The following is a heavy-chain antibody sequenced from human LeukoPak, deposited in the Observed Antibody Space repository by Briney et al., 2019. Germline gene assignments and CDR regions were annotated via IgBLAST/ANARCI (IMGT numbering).Heavy chain of an antibody. J-gene: IGHJ4*02. CDR2: TGIRGDT. V-gene: IGHV3-13*01. CDR3: ARGGIQVSGIDEFDY. Sequence: GGSLRLSCAASGFTCIDYDMHWVRQVIGKGLEWVSATGIRGDTHYSGSVKGRFTISRENAESSLYLQMNSLRAEDTAVYYCARGGIQVSGIDEFDYWGQGTLVTVSS. CDR1: GFTCIDYD. D-gene: IGHD6-19*01.